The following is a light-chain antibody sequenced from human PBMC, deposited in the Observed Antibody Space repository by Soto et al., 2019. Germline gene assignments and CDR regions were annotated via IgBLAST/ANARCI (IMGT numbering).Light chain of an antibody. J-gene: IGLJ1*01. CDR3: AAWDGSLDGRFV. Sequence: QSVLTQPPSASGTPGQRVTISCAGSSSNIGTNYVHWYQQLPGTAPKLLIYLNDQRPSGLPDRFSGSKSGTSASLAISGLRSEDEADYFCAAWDGSLDGRFVFGTGTKLTVL. CDR2: LND. V-gene: IGLV1-47*02. CDR1: SSNIGTNY.